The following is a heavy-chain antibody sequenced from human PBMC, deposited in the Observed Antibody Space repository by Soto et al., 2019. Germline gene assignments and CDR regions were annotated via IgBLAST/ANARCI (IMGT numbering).Heavy chain of an antibody. CDR1: GGPISSGGYY. D-gene: IGHD3-10*02. CDR2: IFYRGST. J-gene: IGHJ4*02. V-gene: IGHV4-31*03. Sequence: QVQLQESGPGRVKPSQTLSLTCTVSGGPISSGGYYWSWIRQHPGKGLEWIGYIFYRGSTDYNPSLRSRVTISIDTSKNQFSLKLKSVTAADTAVYYCASVYAVNYVGYFDNWGQGTLVTVSS. CDR3: ASVYAVNYVGYFDN.